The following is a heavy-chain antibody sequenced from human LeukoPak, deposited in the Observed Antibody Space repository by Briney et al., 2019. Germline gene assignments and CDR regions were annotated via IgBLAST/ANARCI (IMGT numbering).Heavy chain of an antibody. V-gene: IGHV3-74*01. J-gene: IGHJ4*02. CDR3: AKSILASSGGDYFDY. CDR2: INSDGSWT. CDR1: GNYW. D-gene: IGHD6-19*01. Sequence: PGGSLRLSCAASGNYWMHWVRQAPGKGLVWVSHINSDGSWTSYADSVKGRFTISKDNAKNTLYLQMNSLRAEDTAVYYCAKSILASSGGDYFDYWGQGTLVTVSS.